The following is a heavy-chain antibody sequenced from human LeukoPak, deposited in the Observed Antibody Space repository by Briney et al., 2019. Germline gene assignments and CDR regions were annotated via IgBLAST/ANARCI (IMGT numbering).Heavy chain of an antibody. J-gene: IGHJ4*02. Sequence: PSETLSLTCAVYGGSFSGYYWSWIRQPPGKGLEWIGEINHSGSTNYNPSLKSRVTISVDTSKNQFSLKLSSVTAADTAVYYCARHPAYGSGSYWRNWGQGTLVTVSS. D-gene: IGHD3-10*01. CDR1: GGSFSGYY. V-gene: IGHV4-34*01. CDR2: INHSGST. CDR3: ARHPAYGSGSYWRN.